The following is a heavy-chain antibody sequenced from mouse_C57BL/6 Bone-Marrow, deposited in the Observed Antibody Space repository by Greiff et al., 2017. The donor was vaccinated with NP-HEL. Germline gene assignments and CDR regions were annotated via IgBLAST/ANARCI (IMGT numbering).Heavy chain of an antibody. D-gene: IGHD2-4*01. CDR1: GYTFTDYN. CDR3: ARGAYDYDAAWFAY. CDR2: INPNNGGT. J-gene: IGHJ3*01. V-gene: IGHV1-18*01. Sequence: VQLQQSGPELVKPGASVKIPCKASGYTFTDYNMDWVKQSHGKSLEWIGDINPNNGGTIYNQKFKGKATLTVDKSSSTAYMELRSLTSEDTAVYYCARGAYDYDAAWFAYWGQGTLVTVSA.